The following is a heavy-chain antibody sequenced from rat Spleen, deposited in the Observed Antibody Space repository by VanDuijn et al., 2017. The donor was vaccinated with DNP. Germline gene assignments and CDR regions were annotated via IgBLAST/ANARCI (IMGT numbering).Heavy chain of an antibody. CDR1: GFTFSDYG. CDR2: INTDGGST. V-gene: IGHV5-20*01. CDR3: TTSMHA. J-gene: IGHJ4*01. Sequence: EVQLVESGGGLVQSGRSLKLSCAVSGFTFSDYGMAWIRQAPGKGLEWVASINTDGGSTYYPDSVKGRFTISRDNAKSSLYLQMDSLRSEDTATYFCTTSMHAWGQGTSVTVSS.